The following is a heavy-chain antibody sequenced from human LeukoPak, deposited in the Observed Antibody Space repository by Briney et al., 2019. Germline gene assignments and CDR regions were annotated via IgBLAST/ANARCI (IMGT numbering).Heavy chain of an antibody. Sequence: GGSLRLSCAASGFTFSSYQMNWVRQAPGKGLEWVSYLSSSGSTIYHADSVKGRFTISRDDAKDSLYLQMNSLRAEDTAVYYCARGARWLQLYTLNYWYFDLWGRGTLVTVSS. CDR2: LSSSGSTI. V-gene: IGHV3-48*03. J-gene: IGHJ2*01. CDR1: GFTFSSYQ. CDR3: ARGARWLQLYTLNYWYFDL. D-gene: IGHD5-24*01.